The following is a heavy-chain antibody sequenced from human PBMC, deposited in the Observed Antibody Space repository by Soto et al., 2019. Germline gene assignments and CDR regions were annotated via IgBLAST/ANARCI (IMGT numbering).Heavy chain of an antibody. CDR1: GFTFSSYG. V-gene: IGHV3-33*01. CDR2: IWYDGSNK. CDR3: ARVDGSSWIDYYYYGMDV. J-gene: IGHJ6*02. D-gene: IGHD6-13*01. Sequence: GGSLRLSCAASGFTFSSYGMHWVRQAPGKGLEWVAVIWYDGSNKYYADSVKGRFTISRDNSKNTLYLQMNSLRAEDTAVYYCARVDGSSWIDYYYYGMDVWGQGTTVTVSS.